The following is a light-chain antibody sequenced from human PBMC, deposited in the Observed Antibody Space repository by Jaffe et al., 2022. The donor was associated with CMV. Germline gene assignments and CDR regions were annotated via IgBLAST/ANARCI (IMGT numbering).Light chain of an antibody. CDR1: ALPKQY. CDR3: QSAEMSGSYF. J-gene: IGLJ2*01. Sequence: SYELTQAPSVSVSPGQTARITCSGDALPKQYAYWYQQKPGQAPVMVMYKDTERPSGIPERFTGSSSGTIATLTISGVQAEDEADYYCQSAEMSGSYFFGGGTKLTVL. V-gene: IGLV3-25*03. CDR2: KDT.